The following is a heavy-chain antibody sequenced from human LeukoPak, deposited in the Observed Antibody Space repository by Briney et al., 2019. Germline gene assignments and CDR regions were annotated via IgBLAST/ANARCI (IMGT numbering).Heavy chain of an antibody. V-gene: IGHV3-48*04. CDR3: ARALEVGDYYYYYYMDV. CDR1: GFTFSSYG. J-gene: IGHJ6*03. Sequence: PGGSLRLSCAASGFTFSSYGMHWVRQAPGKGLEWVSYISSSSSTIYYADSVKGRFTVSRDNAKNSLYLQMNSLRAEDTAVYYCARALEVGDYYYYYYMDVWGKGTTVTVSS. CDR2: ISSSSSTI. D-gene: IGHD3-16*01.